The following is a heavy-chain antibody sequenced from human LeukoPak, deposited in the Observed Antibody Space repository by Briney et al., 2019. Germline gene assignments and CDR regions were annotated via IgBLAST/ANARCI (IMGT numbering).Heavy chain of an antibody. J-gene: IGHJ3*02. CDR3: ARGTEMWSSSSDAFDI. V-gene: IGHV4-39*07. CDR2: IYYSGST. D-gene: IGHD6-6*01. CDR1: GGSISSSSYY. Sequence: SETLSLTRTVSGGSISSSSYYWGWIRRPPGKGLEWIGSIYYSGSTNYNPSLKSRVTISVDTSKNQFSLKLSSVTAADTAVYYCARGTEMWSSSSDAFDIWGQGTMVTVSS.